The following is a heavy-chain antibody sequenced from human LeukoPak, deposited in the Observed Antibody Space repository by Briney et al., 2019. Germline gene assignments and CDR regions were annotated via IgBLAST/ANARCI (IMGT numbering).Heavy chain of an antibody. CDR3: ARDKSYGDSEDY. J-gene: IGHJ4*02. D-gene: IGHD4-17*01. CDR1: GFTYNIYW. Sequence: PGGSLILSCAASGFTYNIYWMSWVRQAPGKGLEWVANINQDGSEKYYVDSVKGRFTISRDNAKNSLYLQMNSLRAEDTALYYCARDKSYGDSEDYWGQGTLVTVSS. CDR2: INQDGSEK. V-gene: IGHV3-7*05.